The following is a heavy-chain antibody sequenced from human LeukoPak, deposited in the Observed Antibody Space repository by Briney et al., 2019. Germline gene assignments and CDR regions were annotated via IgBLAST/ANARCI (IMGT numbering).Heavy chain of an antibody. D-gene: IGHD6-19*01. J-gene: IGHJ1*01. Sequence: GGSLRLSCAASGFTFSSYWMHWVRQAPGKGLVWVSRINSDGSSTNYADSLKGRFTISRDNSNNTLFLHLNSLRGEDTAVYYCTRNSGWYGLSWGQGTLVTVSS. V-gene: IGHV3-74*01. CDR2: INSDGSST. CDR3: TRNSGWYGLS. CDR1: GFTFSSYW.